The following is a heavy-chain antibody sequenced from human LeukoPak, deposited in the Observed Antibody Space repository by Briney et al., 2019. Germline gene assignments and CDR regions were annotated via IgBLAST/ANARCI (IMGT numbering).Heavy chain of an antibody. J-gene: IGHJ6*02. D-gene: IGHD3-3*01. Sequence: GASVKVSCKASGYTFTGYYIHWVRQAPGPGLEWMGWINPKSGETNYTQKFQGRFTLTRDTSISTAYMDLSRLRPDDTAAYYCATYDFWSGYLGGMDVWGQGTTVTVSS. V-gene: IGHV1-2*02. CDR1: GYTFTGYY. CDR3: ATYDFWSGYLGGMDV. CDR2: INPKSGET.